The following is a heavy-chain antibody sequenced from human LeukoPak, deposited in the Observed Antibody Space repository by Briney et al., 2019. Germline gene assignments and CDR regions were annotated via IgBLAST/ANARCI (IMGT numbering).Heavy chain of an antibody. CDR1: GFTFSSHA. CDR2: ISSSGDAT. J-gene: IGHJ4*02. Sequence: GGSLRLSCAASGFTFSSHAMSWVRRAPGRGLEWVSGISSSGDATYYADSVRGRLTISRDNSKNTLSLQMNSLRVEDTAVYYCARSYYDSRGYIYYFDYWGQGTLVTVSS. D-gene: IGHD3-22*01. CDR3: ARSYYDSRGYIYYFDY. V-gene: IGHV3-23*01.